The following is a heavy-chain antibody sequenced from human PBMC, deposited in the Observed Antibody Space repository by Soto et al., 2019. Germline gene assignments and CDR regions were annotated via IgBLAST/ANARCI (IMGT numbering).Heavy chain of an antibody. D-gene: IGHD2-15*01. Sequence: ASVKVSCKASGGTFSSYAISWVRQAPGQGLEWMGGIIPIFGTANYAQKFQGRVTITADESTSTAYMELSSLRSDDTAIYYCAREENCSGGTCYSEYFHRWGQGTLVTVSS. CDR1: GGTFSSYA. J-gene: IGHJ1*01. CDR2: IIPIFGTA. CDR3: AREENCSGGTCYSEYFHR. V-gene: IGHV1-69*13.